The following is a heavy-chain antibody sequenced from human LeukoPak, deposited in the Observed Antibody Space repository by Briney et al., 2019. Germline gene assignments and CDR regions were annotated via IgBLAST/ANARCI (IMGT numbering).Heavy chain of an antibody. CDR1: GFTLSSYW. Sequence: GGSLRLSCAASGFTLSSYWMHWVRQAPGKGLVWVSRINSDGSSTSYADSVKGRFTISRDNAKNTLYLQMNSLRAEDTAVYYCARYCDWSYIDYWGQGTLVSVSS. V-gene: IGHV3-74*01. D-gene: IGHD3-9*01. J-gene: IGHJ4*02. CDR3: ARYCDWSYIDY. CDR2: INSDGSST.